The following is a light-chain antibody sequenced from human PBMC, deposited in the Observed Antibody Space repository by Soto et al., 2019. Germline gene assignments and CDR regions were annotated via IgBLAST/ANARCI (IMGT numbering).Light chain of an antibody. J-gene: IGLJ1*01. CDR3: CSYAGSTTLYV. V-gene: IGLV2-23*01. CDR2: EAF. CDR1: SSDVGSYNL. Sequence: QSVRTQPASVSGSPGQSITISCTGTSSDVGSYNLVSWYQQHPGTAPKLMIYEAFKRPSGVSNRFSGSKSGDTASLTISGLQAEDEAHYYCCSYAGSTTLYVFGTGTKVTVL.